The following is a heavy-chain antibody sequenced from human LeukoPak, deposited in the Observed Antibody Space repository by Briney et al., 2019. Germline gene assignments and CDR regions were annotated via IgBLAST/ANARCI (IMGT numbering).Heavy chain of an antibody. CDR1: GFTFSTYV. D-gene: IGHD2-2*01. CDR3: AKDLNARVFTSCPDF. J-gene: IGHJ4*02. Sequence: GGSLRLSCAASGFTFSTYVMSWVRQAPGKGLEWVSTISGSGSSTYYADSVKGRFAISRDNSENRLFLLMNSLRAEDTAVYYCAKDLNARVFTSCPDFWGQGTLVTVSS. CDR2: ISGSGSST. V-gene: IGHV3-23*01.